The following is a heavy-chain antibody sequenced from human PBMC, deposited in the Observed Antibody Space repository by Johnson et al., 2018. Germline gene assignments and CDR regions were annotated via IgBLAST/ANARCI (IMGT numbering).Heavy chain of an antibody. CDR3: AKPPMIVVVRGVAAFDI. CDR2: IKSKTDGGTT. Sequence: VQLVQSGGGLVKPGGSLRLSCAASGFTFSNAWMNWVRQAPGKGREWVGRIKSKTDGGTTDYAAPVKGRFTIPRDDSKNTLYLQMNSLRAEDTAVYYCAKPPMIVVVRGVAAFDIWGQGTMVTVSS. CDR1: GFTFSNAW. V-gene: IGHV3-15*07. D-gene: IGHD3-22*01. J-gene: IGHJ3*02.